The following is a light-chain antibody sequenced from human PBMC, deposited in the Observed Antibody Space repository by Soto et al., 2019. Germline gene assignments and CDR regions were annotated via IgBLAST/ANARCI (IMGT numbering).Light chain of an antibody. V-gene: IGLV2-14*01. CDR2: DVT. CDR1: SSDIGDYNY. CDR3: RSYASSSTIYV. Sequence: QSVLTQPASVSGSPGQSITISCTGTSSDIGDYNYVSWYQQRPGKAPKLMIYDVTNRPSGVSNRFSGSKSGSTASLTISGLQAEDEADYYCRSYASSSTIYVLGTGTKLT. J-gene: IGLJ1*01.